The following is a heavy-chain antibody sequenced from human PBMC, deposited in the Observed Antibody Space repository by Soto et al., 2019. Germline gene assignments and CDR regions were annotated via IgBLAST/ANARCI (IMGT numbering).Heavy chain of an antibody. V-gene: IGHV4-59*01. CDR1: GGSISSYY. Sequence: SATLSLTCSVCGGSISSYYWSWIRQPPGKGLEWIGYIYYSGSTNYNPSLKSRVNISVETSKNQFSLKLSSVTAADTAVYYCARAIPAYYDSSGYEDYWGQGTLVTVSS. CDR3: ARAIPAYYDSSGYEDY. CDR2: IYYSGST. J-gene: IGHJ4*02. D-gene: IGHD3-22*01.